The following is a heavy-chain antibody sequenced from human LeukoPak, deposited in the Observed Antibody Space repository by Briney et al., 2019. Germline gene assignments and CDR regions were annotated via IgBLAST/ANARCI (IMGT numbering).Heavy chain of an antibody. CDR1: GGSIKSYY. CDR3: ARAASSGGDYFDY. CDR2: IYHSGST. Sequence: SETLSLTCTVSGGSIKSYYWGWIRQPPGKGLEWLRSIYHSGSTYYNPSLKSRVTISVDTSKNQFSLKLSSVTAADTAVYYCARAASSGGDYFDYWGQGTLVTVSS. D-gene: IGHD1-1*01. V-gene: IGHV4-38-2*02. J-gene: IGHJ4*02.